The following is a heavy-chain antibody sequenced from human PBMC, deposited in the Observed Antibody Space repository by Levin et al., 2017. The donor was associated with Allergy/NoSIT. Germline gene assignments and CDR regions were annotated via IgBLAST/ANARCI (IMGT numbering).Heavy chain of an antibody. CDR2: ISGSGDGT. J-gene: IGHJ4*02. V-gene: IGHV3-23*01. D-gene: IGHD5-12*01. Sequence: GGSLRLSCVASGFTFSNYVMSWVRQAPGKGLEWVSSISGSGDGTYYADSVKGRFTISRDNSKNTLYLQMNTLRAEDTAVYHCAKDGGYYSFDYWGQGSLVTVSS. CDR1: GFTFSNYV. CDR3: AKDGGYYSFDY.